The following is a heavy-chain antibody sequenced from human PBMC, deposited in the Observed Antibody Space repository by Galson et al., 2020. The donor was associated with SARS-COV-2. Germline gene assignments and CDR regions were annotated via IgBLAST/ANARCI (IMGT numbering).Heavy chain of an antibody. CDR2: IYHIGST. Sequence: SETLSLTCAVSGYSISSGYYWGWVRQPPGKGLEWIGTIYHIGSTYYNPSLKGRVTMSLDTSRNQFSLQLTSLTAADTAVYYCARRDGSGRRIDYWGQGTRVPVSS. D-gene: IGHD3-10*01. CDR1: GYSISSGYY. J-gene: IGHJ4*02. CDR3: ARRDGSGRRIDY. V-gene: IGHV4-38-2*01.